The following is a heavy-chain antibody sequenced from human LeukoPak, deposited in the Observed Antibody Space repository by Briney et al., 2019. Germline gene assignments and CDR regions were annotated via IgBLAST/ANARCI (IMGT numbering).Heavy chain of an antibody. CDR3: ARSITMVRVDAFDI. Sequence: ASVKVXCKASGYTFTSFDINWVRQATGQGPEWMGWMNPSSGDTGYAQKLQGRVTMTTDTSTSTAYMELRSLRSDDTAVYYCARSITMVRVDAFDIWGQGTMVTVSS. V-gene: IGHV1-8*02. J-gene: IGHJ3*02. CDR1: GYTFTSFD. CDR2: MNPSSGDT. D-gene: IGHD3-10*01.